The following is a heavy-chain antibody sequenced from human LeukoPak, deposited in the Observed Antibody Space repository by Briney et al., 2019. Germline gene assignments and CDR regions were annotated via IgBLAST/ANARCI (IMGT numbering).Heavy chain of an antibody. CDR2: IIPIFGIA. CDR3: ASGYSYGDGTYYFDY. J-gene: IGHJ4*02. V-gene: IGHV1-69*04. D-gene: IGHD5-18*01. Sequence: ASVKVSCKASGGTFSSYAISWVRHGPGQGLEWMGKIIPIFGIANYAQKIHGRVTITADKSTSTAYMELSSLRSEDTAVYYCASGYSYGDGTYYFDYWGQGTLVTVSS. CDR1: GGTFSSYA.